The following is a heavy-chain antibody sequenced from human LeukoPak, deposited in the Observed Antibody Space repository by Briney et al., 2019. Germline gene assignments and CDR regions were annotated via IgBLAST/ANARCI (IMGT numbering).Heavy chain of an antibody. CDR3: AKARGIAARLYYFDY. CDR1: GFTFSSYG. CDR2: IRYDGSNK. V-gene: IGHV3-30*02. J-gene: IGHJ4*02. D-gene: IGHD6-6*01. Sequence: GGSLRLSCAASGFTFSSYGMHWVRQAPGKGLEWVAFIRYDGSNKYYADSVKGRFTISRDNSKNTLYLQMNSLRAEDTAVYYCAKARGIAARLYYFDYWGQGTLVTVSS.